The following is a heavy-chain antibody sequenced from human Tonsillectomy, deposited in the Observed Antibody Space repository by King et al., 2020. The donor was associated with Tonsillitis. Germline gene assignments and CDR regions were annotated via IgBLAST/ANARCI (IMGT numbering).Heavy chain of an antibody. CDR2: ISDDRSKK. J-gene: IGHJ4*02. D-gene: IGHD3-10*01. V-gene: IGHV3-30*18. CDR1: GFTFSRYG. CDR3: AKVYAAASYRALPDY. Sequence: VQLVESGGGVVQPGRSLRLSCADSGFTFSRYGIHWVRQAPGKGLEWVAVISDDRSKKNYVDSVKGRFTISRDNSKNTLYLQMNSLRAEDTAVYYCAKVYAAASYRALPDYWGQGALVTVSS.